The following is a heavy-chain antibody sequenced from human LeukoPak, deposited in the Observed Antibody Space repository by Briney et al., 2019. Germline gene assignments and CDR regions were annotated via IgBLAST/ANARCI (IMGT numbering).Heavy chain of an antibody. CDR3: AKDLDRDGYLSALDY. D-gene: IGHD5-24*01. CDR1: GFTFSSYG. J-gene: IGHJ4*02. CDR2: ISYDGSNK. V-gene: IGHV3-30*18. Sequence: GRSLRLSCAASGFTFSSYGMHWVRQAPGKGLEWVAVISYDGSNKYYADSVKGRFTISRDNSKNTLYLQMNSLRAEDTAVYYCAKDLDRDGYLSALDYWGQGTPVTVSS.